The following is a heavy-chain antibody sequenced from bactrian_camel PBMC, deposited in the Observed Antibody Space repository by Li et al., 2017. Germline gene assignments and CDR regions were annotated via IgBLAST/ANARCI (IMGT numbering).Heavy chain of an antibody. CDR3: AAARFDTDCESESWQQGGTFWLGYDCRAY. CDR1: QYIYSTYC. CDR2: IDSDGST. Sequence: HVQLVESGGGAAPAGASLKLSCVASQYIYSTYCMGWFRQAPGKERQRVATIDSDGSTDYADSVKGRFTISSDSVDGTLWLHMDTLKPEDTAMYRCAAARFDTDCESESWQQGGTFWLGYDCRAYWGPGTQVTVS. J-gene: IGHJ4*01. V-gene: IGHV3S1*01. D-gene: IGHD1*01.